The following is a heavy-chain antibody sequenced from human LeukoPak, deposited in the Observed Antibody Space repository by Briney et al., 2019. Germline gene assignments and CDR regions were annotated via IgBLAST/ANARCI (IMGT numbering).Heavy chain of an antibody. V-gene: IGHV3-33*01. D-gene: IGHD3-22*01. CDR3: ARDQNRRNYYDSSGYYEELDY. CDR1: GFTFGSYG. CDR2: IWYDGSNK. J-gene: IGHJ4*02. Sequence: GGSLRLSCAASGFTFGSYGMHWVRQAPGKGLEWGAVIWYDGSNKYYADSVKGRFTISRDNSKNTLYLQMNSLRAEDTAVYYCARDQNRRNYYDSSGYYEELDYWGQGTLVTVSS.